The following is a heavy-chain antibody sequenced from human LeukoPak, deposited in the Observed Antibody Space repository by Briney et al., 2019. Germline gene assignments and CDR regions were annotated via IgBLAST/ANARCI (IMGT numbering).Heavy chain of an antibody. CDR2: IYHSGST. J-gene: IGHJ4*02. CDR1: GGSISSSNW. Sequence: SETLSLTCAVSGGSISSSNWWSWVRQPPGKGLEWIGEIYHSGSTNYNPSLKSRVTISVDTSKNQFSLKLSSVTAADTAVYYCARLRDFWSGYYGYLDYWGQGALVTVSS. V-gene: IGHV4-4*02. CDR3: ARLRDFWSGYYGYLDY. D-gene: IGHD3-3*01.